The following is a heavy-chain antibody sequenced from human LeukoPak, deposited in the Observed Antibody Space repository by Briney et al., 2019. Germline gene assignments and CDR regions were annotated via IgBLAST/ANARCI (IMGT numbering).Heavy chain of an antibody. CDR3: ARTGSYGLPRDY. J-gene: IGHJ4*02. CDR1: GGSISSGGYY. CDR2: IYYSGST. D-gene: IGHD5-18*01. V-gene: IGHV4-31*03. Sequence: SQTLSLTCTVSGGSISSGGYYWSWIRQHPGKGLEWIWYIYYSGSTYYNPSLKSRVTISVDTSKNQFSLKLSSVTAADTAVYYCARTGSYGLPRDYWGQGTLVTVSS.